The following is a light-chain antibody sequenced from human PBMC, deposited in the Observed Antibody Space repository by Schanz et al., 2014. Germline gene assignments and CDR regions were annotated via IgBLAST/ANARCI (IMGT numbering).Light chain of an antibody. J-gene: IGLJ3*02. CDR1: SSDVGAYNY. CDR2: DVS. V-gene: IGLV2-11*01. CDR3: SSYTSSNTVV. Sequence: QSALTQPRSVSGSPGQSVTISCTGTSSDVGAYNYVSWYQQHPGKAPRLMISDVSDRPSGVSNRFSGSKSGNTASLTISGLQAEDEADYYCSSYTSSNTVVFGGGTKLTVL.